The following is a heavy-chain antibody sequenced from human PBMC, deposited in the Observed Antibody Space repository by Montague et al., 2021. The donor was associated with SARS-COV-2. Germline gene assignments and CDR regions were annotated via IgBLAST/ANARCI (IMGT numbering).Heavy chain of an antibody. CDR3: ARGPHSSSWHYYYYYGMDV. D-gene: IGHD6-13*01. CDR2: INHSGST. Sequence: SETLSLTCAVYGGSFSGYYWSWIRQPPGKGLEWIGEINHSGSTSYNPSLKSRVTISVDTSKNQFSLKLSSVTAADTAVYYCARGPHSSSWHYYYYYGMDVWGQGTTVTVSS. V-gene: IGHV4-34*01. J-gene: IGHJ6*02. CDR1: GGSFSGYY.